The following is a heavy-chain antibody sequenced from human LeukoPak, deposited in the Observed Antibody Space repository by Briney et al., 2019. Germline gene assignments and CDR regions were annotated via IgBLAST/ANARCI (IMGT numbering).Heavy chain of an antibody. CDR1: GFSLSTSGVG. J-gene: IGHJ4*02. CDR2: IYWDDDK. CDR3: ARLNVEVVLDY. Sequence: SGPTLVKPTQTLTLTCTFSGFSLSTSGVGVGWIRQPPGKALEWLALIYWDDDKRYSPSLKSRLTITKDTSKNQVVLTLTNMDSVDTATYYCARLNVEVVLDYWGQGTLVTVS. D-gene: IGHD2-15*01. V-gene: IGHV2-5*02.